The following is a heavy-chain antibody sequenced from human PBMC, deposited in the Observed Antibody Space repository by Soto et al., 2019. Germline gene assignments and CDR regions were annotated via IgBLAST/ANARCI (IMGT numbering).Heavy chain of an antibody. Sequence: QVQLVESGGGVVKPGRSLRLSCAASGFTFSSYGMHWVRQAPGKGLEWVAVISYDGSNKYYADSVKGRFTISRDNSKNTRYLQMNSLSAEDTAVYYWAKSHVADHYYYYGMDVWGQGTTVTVSS. D-gene: IGHD6-19*01. CDR1: GFTFSSYG. V-gene: IGHV3-30*18. CDR2: ISYDGSNK. J-gene: IGHJ6*02. CDR3: AKSHVADHYYYYGMDV.